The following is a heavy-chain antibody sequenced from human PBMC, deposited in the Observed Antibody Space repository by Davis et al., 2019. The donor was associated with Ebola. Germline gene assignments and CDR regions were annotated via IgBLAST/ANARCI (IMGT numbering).Heavy chain of an antibody. CDR2: IFPGDSDT. J-gene: IGHJ6*02. CDR1: GYSFTNYW. CDR3: ASASAYYHYGVDV. Sequence: GESLKISCKASGYSFTNYWIGWVRQMPGKGLEWMGIIFPGDSDTRYSPSFQGQVTISADKSISTAYLQWSSLKASDTAMYYCASASAYYHYGVDVWGQGTTVTVSS. V-gene: IGHV5-51*01.